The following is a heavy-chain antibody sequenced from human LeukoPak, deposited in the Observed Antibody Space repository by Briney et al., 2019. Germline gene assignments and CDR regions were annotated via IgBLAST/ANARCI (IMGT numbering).Heavy chain of an antibody. CDR2: ISYDGSNK. J-gene: IGHJ4*02. V-gene: IGHV3-30*18. Sequence: GGSLRLSCEGSGFAFNVFGMHWVRQAPGKGLEWVAVISYDGSNKYYADSVKGRFTISRDNSKNTLYLQMNSLRAEDTAVYYCAKGYDYGDYWGQGTLVTVPS. CDR3: AKGYDYGDY. D-gene: IGHD3-16*01. CDR1: GFAFNVFG.